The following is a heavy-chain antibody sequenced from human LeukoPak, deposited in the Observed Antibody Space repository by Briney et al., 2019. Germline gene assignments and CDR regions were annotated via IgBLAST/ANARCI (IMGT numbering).Heavy chain of an antibody. CDR2: LYYSGRT. D-gene: IGHD6-25*01. CDR1: GGSMSSSSHY. CDR3: ARLAAGTWSYDY. Sequence: PSETLFLTCSVSGGSMSSSSHYWGWVRQPPGKELQWIGSLYYSGRTFYTPSLESRVTMSIDTSNNQFSLRMSSVTAADTAVYYCARLAAGTWSYDYWGQGSLVTVSS. J-gene: IGHJ4*02. V-gene: IGHV4-39*01.